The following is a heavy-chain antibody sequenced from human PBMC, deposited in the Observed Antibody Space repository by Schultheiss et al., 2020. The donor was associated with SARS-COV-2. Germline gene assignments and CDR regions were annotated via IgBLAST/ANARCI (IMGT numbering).Heavy chain of an antibody. Sequence: SETLSLTCAVYGGSFSGYYWSWIRQPPGKGLEWIGEINHSGSTYYNPSLKSRVTISVDTSKNQFSLKLSSVTAADTAVYYCARDGWRLPGKWGQGTLVTVSS. D-gene: IGHD3-10*01. CDR3: ARDGWRLPGK. CDR2: INHSGST. J-gene: IGHJ4*02. V-gene: IGHV4-34*01. CDR1: GGSFSGYY.